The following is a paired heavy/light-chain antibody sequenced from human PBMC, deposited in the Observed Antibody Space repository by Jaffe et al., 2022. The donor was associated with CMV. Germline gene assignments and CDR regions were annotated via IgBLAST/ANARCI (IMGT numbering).Light chain of an antibody. CDR2: ENN. CDR1: SSNIGNNY. Sequence: QSVLTQPPSVSAAPGQKVTISCSGSSSNIGNNYVSWYQHLPGTAPKLLIYENNKRPSGIPDRFSGSKSGTSATLGITGLQTGDEADYYCGTWDNALSAVVFGGGTKLTVL. J-gene: IGLJ2*01. V-gene: IGLV1-51*02. CDR3: GTWDNALSAVV.
Heavy chain of an antibody. Sequence: EVQLVESGGGLVQPGGSLRLSCAASGFTFSNYWMHWVRQAPGKGLVWVSRINNGGSRTDYADSVRGRFTISRDDAKNTLYLQMNSLRAEDTAVYYCATPYSSSWSHYYGMDVWGQGTTVTVSS. CDR2: INNGGSRT. V-gene: IGHV3-74*01. D-gene: IGHD6-13*01. J-gene: IGHJ6*02. CDR1: GFTFSNYW. CDR3: ATPYSSSWSHYYGMDV.